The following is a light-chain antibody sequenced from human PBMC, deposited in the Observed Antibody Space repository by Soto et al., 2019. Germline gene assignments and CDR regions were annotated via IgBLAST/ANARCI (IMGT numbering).Light chain of an antibody. J-gene: IGKJ1*01. CDR1: QNIDFN. Sequence: DIQMTQSPSSLSASVGARVPITCRARQNIDFNLSWFQQRPGKAPKLLIFAASSLQSGVPSRFTGRGSGTDFTLTISSLQPEDFATYFCLQTYSTLWTFGQGTKVDIK. V-gene: IGKV1-39*01. CDR3: LQTYSTLWT. CDR2: AAS.